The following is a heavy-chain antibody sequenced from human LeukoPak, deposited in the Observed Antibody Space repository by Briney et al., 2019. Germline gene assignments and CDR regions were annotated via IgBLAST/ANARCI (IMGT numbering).Heavy chain of an antibody. D-gene: IGHD3-22*01. J-gene: IGHJ6*02. V-gene: IGHV3-9*01. Sequence: GGSLRLSCAASGFTVSSNFMSWVRQAPGKGLEWVSGITWNRDNIGYGDSVKGRFTVSRDNVKNVLYLQMKSLRPEDTALYYCAKDLSSAITSALVLDVWGQGTTVIVSS. CDR1: GFTVSSNF. CDR3: AKDLSSAITSALVLDV. CDR2: ITWNRDNI.